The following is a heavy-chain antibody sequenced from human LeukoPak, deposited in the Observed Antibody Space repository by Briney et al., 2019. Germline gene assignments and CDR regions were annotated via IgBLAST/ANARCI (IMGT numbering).Heavy chain of an antibody. Sequence: PGGSLRLSCTASGATFSSCSMSWGRQAPGKGLEWVSSMSSGSTYIYYADSVRGRFTISRDNAKNSIYLLIDSLRVDDAGFDSRGRGRHTGAYRVFVVQWGQGTLVTVSS. J-gene: IGHJ4*02. V-gene: IGHV3-21*04. CDR3: GRGRHTGAYRVFVVQ. D-gene: IGHD2-15*01. CDR1: GATFSSCS. CDR2: MSSGSTYI.